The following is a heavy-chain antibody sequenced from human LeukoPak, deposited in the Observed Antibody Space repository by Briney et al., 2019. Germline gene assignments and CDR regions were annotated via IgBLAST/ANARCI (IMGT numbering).Heavy chain of an antibody. CDR2: IYTSGST. J-gene: IGHJ3*02. Sequence: PSQTLSLTCTVSGGSISSGSYYWSWIRQPAGKGLEWIGRIYTSGSTNYNPSLKSRVTISVDTSKNQLSLKLSSVTAADTAVYYCAREWLSDFWSGYPYDAFDIWGQGTMVTVSS. CDR3: AREWLSDFWSGYPYDAFDI. D-gene: IGHD3-3*01. V-gene: IGHV4-61*02. CDR1: GGSISSGSYY.